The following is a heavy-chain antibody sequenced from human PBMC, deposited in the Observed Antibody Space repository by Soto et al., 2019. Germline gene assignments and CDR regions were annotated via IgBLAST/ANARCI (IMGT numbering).Heavy chain of an antibody. J-gene: IGHJ4*02. Sequence: EVQLLESGGGLVQPGESLRLSCVASGFTFSSSAMTWVRQAPGKGLEWVSTISDSGGSTYYANSVMGRFTISRDISKNTLYLQISSLRADDTAVYYCAKEACSTCPIGYWGQGTLVTVSS. CDR1: GFTFSSSA. D-gene: IGHD6-13*01. CDR3: AKEACSTCPIGY. V-gene: IGHV3-23*01. CDR2: ISDSGGST.